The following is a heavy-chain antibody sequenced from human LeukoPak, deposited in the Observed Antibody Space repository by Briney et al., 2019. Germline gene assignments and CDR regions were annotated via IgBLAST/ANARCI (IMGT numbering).Heavy chain of an antibody. Sequence: SETLSLTCTVSGGSISSGHYYWGWIRQPPGKGLEWIGSIFYSGSTYYNPSLKSRVTMSGDTSKNQFSLKLSSVTAADTAVYYCARPLYSNNWFDPWGQGTLVTVPS. CDR2: IFYSGST. J-gene: IGHJ5*02. CDR3: ARPLYSNNWFDP. D-gene: IGHD2-21*01. V-gene: IGHV4-39*01. CDR1: GGSISSGHYY.